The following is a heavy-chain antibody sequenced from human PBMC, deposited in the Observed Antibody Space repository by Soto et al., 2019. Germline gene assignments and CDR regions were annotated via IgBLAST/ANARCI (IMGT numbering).Heavy chain of an antibody. D-gene: IGHD4-17*01. CDR2: ITATGVT. V-gene: IGHV3-23*01. CDR1: GFTFSKYA. CDR3: GRDPNVDYVGAFEM. Sequence: EVQLLESGGGLVQPGGSLKLSCVASGFTFSKYAMIWVRQAPGKGLEWVSAITATGVTLYADSVKGRFTISTDDSESTLFPQMNRLRTEDTALYYCGRDPNVDYVGAFEMWGQGTMVTVSS. J-gene: IGHJ3*02.